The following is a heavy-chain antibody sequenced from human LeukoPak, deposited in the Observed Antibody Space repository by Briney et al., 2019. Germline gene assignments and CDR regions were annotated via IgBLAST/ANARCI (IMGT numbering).Heavy chain of an antibody. V-gene: IGHV5-51*01. CDR2: IYPDDSDA. Sequence: GESLKISCKGSGYRFTSYWIAWVRQMPGKGLEWMGIIYPDDSDARYSPSFQGQVTISVDKSISTAYLQWSSLKASDTAMYYCARQPPAGSGGSYYYMDVWGKGTTVTVSS. CDR3: ARQPPAGSGGSYYYMDV. D-gene: IGHD3-10*01. CDR1: GYRFTSYW. J-gene: IGHJ6*03.